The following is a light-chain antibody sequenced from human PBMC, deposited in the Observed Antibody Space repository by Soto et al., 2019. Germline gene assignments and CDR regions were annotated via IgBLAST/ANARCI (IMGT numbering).Light chain of an antibody. CDR1: QSVSSN. J-gene: IGKJ2*01. CDR2: GAS. V-gene: IGKV3-15*01. CDR3: QQHNNWPPYT. Sequence: EIVMTQSPATLSVSPGERATLSCRASQSVSSNLAWYQQKPGQAPRLLIYGASTRDNGVPARFSGSGSVTEFTLTISSLQSEESAVYYCQQHNNWPPYTFGQGTTLESK.